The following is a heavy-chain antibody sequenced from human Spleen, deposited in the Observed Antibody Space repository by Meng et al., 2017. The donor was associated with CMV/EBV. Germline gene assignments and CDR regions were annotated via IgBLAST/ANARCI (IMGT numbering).Heavy chain of an antibody. V-gene: IGHV1-2*06. J-gene: IGHJ4*02. CDR2: INPKTGTI. CDR3: ARGSPSRIFDY. Sequence: SCKTSGYAFSGYDIQWVRQAPGQGLEWMGHINPKTGTIKYAPKFQGRVTMTTDTSMSTAYMELTTLKSNDTAVFFCARGSPSRIFDYWGQGTLVTVSS. CDR1: GYAFSGYD. D-gene: IGHD2-15*01.